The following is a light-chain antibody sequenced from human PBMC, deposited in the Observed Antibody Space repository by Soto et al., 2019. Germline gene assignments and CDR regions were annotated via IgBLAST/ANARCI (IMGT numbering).Light chain of an antibody. V-gene: IGKV1-39*01. CDR1: QSIGDN. Sequence: DIQMTQSPSSLSASVGDRVTITCRASQSIGDNLNWYQLKPGTAPNLLIYAASNLQSGVPSRFSGRGSGTGFTLTISNLQPEDFVSYFCQQSFNSPPTFGGGTKVEIQ. CDR3: QQSFNSPPT. J-gene: IGKJ4*02. CDR2: AAS.